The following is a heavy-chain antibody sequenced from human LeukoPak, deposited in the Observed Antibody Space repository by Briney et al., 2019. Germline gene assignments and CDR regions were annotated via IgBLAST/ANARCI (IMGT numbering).Heavy chain of an antibody. J-gene: IGHJ6*02. V-gene: IGHV3-11*01. D-gene: IGHD3-9*01. CDR1: GFTFSDYY. Sequence: PGGSLRLSCAASGFTFSDYYMSWIRQAPGKGLEWVSDISSSGSTIYYADSVKGRFTISRDNAKNSLYLQMNSLRAEDTAVYYCARDPRWILTGSSYYYGMDVWGQGTTVTVSS. CDR3: ARDPRWILTGSSYYYGMDV. CDR2: ISSSGSTI.